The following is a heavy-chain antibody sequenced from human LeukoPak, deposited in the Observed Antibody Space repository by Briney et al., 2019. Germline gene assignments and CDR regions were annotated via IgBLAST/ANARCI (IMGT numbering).Heavy chain of an antibody. V-gene: IGHV3-30*18. CDR1: GFTFSSYG. Sequence: GRSLRLSCAASGFTFSSYGMHWVRQAPGKGREWGAVISYDGGTKYYADSVKGRLTISRDNSKNTLYLQMNSLRAEDTAVYYCAKTQSSSWYYFDYWGQGTLVTVSS. CDR3: AKTQSSSWYYFDY. J-gene: IGHJ4*02. CDR2: ISYDGGTK. D-gene: IGHD6-13*01.